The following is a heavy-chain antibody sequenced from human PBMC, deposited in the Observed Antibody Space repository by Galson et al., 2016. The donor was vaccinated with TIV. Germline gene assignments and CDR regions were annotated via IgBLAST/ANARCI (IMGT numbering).Heavy chain of an antibody. V-gene: IGHV1-69*05. CDR1: GVIFSSNA. J-gene: IGHJ4*02. CDR3: ARSDKYYVERTGFDS. CDR2: ISPLFGTT. D-gene: IGHD2/OR15-2a*01. Sequence: SVKVSCKASGVIFSSNAFNWVRQAPGHGLEWVGGISPLFGTTNCAQRFQGRVTFTTDASKTTAYMELTSLTTEYTAVDYCARSDKYYVERTGFDSWGQGTLVTVSS.